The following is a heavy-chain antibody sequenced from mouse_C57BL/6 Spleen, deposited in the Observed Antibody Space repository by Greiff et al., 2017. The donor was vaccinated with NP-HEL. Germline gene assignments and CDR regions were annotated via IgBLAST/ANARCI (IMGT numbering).Heavy chain of an antibody. Sequence: EVKLVESGGDLVKPGGSLKLSCAASGFTFSSYGMSWVRQTPDKRLEWVATISSGGSYTYYPDSVKGRFTISRDNAKNTLYLQMSSLKSEDTAVYYCARQEDGYRYFDVWGTGTTVTVSS. V-gene: IGHV5-6*01. J-gene: IGHJ1*03. D-gene: IGHD2-3*01. CDR2: ISSGGSYT. CDR3: ARQEDGYRYFDV. CDR1: GFTFSSYG.